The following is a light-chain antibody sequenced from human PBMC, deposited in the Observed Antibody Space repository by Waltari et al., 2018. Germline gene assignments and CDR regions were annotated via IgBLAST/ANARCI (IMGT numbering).Light chain of an antibody. V-gene: IGLV2-14*03. CDR3: SSYSTSSTYVV. Sequence: QSALTQPASVSGSPGQSITISCTGTSSDVGGYKYVSWYQQHPGKAPKLMIYDVSNRPPGVANRFSASKAGNTASLLISGLQEDDEADYYCSSYSTSSTYVVFGGGTKLTVL. CDR2: DVS. CDR1: SSDVGGYKY. J-gene: IGLJ2*01.